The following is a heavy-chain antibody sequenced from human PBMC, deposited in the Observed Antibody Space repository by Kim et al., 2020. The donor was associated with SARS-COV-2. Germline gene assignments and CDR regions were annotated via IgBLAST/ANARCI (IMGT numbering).Heavy chain of an antibody. Sequence: GGSLRLSCAASGLTLSTSSMNWVRQAPGKGLEWVSYISFSGSTIYYADSVRGRFTISRDTATNSLYLKMVSLRDEDTAVYYCARDAHGMDVWGQGTRVTV. CDR1: GLTLSTSS. V-gene: IGHV3-48*02. CDR3: ARDAHGMDV. J-gene: IGHJ6*02. CDR2: ISFSGSTI.